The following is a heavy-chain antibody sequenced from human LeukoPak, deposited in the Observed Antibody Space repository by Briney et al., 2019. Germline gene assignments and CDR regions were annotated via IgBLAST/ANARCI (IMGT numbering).Heavy chain of an antibody. J-gene: IGHJ3*02. D-gene: IGHD4-17*01. Sequence: PSETLSLTCTVSGYSISSGYYWGWIRQPPGKGLEWIGSIYHSGSTYYNPSLKSRVTISVDRSKNQFSLKLSSVTAADTAVYYCAREGDGDYSNDAFDIWGQGTMVTVSS. CDR2: IYHSGST. V-gene: IGHV4-38-2*02. CDR1: GYSISSGYY. CDR3: AREGDGDYSNDAFDI.